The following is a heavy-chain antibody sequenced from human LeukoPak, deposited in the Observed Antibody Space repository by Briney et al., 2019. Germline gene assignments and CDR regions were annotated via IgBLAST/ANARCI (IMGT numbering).Heavy chain of an antibody. D-gene: IGHD3-9*01. CDR2: ISTSGST. V-gene: IGHV4-4*07. Sequence: SETLSLTCTVSGGSISSYYWSWIRQPAGKGLESIGHISTSGSTNYNPSLKSRVTMSVDTSKNQFSLKLSSVTAADTAVYYCARDNYDILTGYWGIYYYYMDVWGKGTTVTISS. J-gene: IGHJ6*03. CDR1: GGSISSYY. CDR3: ARDNYDILTGYWGIYYYYMDV.